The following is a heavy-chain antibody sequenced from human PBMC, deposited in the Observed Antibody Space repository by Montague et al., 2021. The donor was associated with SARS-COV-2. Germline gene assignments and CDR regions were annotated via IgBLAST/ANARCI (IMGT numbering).Heavy chain of an antibody. J-gene: IGHJ4*02. CDR1: GFSFSTYA. D-gene: IGHD3-22*01. Sequence: SLGLSCAASGFSFSTYAMIWVRQAPGKGLEWVAAIWDNGRGTYHAASVKGRFTISRDNSKSTVNLQMNSLTVGDTAVYFCAKAYDSGGYNYERGADYWGQGTLVTVS. CDR3: AKAYDSGGYNYERGADY. CDR2: IWDNGRGT. V-gene: IGHV3-23*01.